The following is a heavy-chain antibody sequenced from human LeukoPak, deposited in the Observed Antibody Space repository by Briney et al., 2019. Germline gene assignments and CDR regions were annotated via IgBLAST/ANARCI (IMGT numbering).Heavy chain of an antibody. CDR2: ISGSGGST. Sequence: GGSLRLSCAASGFTFSSYAMSWVRQAPGKGLEWVSAISGSGGSTYYADSVKGRFTISRDNSKNTLYLQMNSLRAEDTAAYYCAICGAYYFDYWGQGTLVTASS. V-gene: IGHV3-23*01. D-gene: IGHD2-21*01. CDR3: AICGAYYFDY. J-gene: IGHJ4*02. CDR1: GFTFSSYA.